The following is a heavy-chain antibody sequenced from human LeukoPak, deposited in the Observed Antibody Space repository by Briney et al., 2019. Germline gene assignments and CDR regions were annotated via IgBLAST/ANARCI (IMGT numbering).Heavy chain of an antibody. CDR1: GFTFSDYY. Sequence: PGGSLRLSCAASGFTFSDYYMNWIRQAPGKGLEWVANIKPDGTTKFYVDSVKGRFTISRDSALNSLYLQMNSLRAEDTAIYYCARSIPYGTTWYGRSDYWGQGTLVTVSS. J-gene: IGHJ4*02. D-gene: IGHD6-13*01. CDR2: IKPDGTTK. V-gene: IGHV3-7*03. CDR3: ARSIPYGTTWYGRSDY.